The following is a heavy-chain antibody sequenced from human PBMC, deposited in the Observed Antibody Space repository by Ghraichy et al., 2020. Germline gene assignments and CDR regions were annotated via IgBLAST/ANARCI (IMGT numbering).Heavy chain of an antibody. CDR3: ARDVSGGNYHPQDV. J-gene: IGHJ6*02. CDR2: LNSGNAYK. Sequence: GGSLRLSCAASGFTFSSYSLNWVRQAPGKGLEWVSSLNSGNAYKYYADSVKGRFTISRDNAENSLYLQMNSLRAEDTAVYYCARDVSGGNYHPQDVWGQGTTVTGSS. D-gene: IGHD1-7*01. V-gene: IGHV3-21*01. CDR1: GFTFSSYS.